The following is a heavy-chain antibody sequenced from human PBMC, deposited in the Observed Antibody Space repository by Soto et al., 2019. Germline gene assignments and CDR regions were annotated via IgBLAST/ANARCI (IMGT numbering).Heavy chain of an antibody. CDR3: ATTPIAAAAFYLLYFDY. CDR1: GCSISSSIYY. CDR2: IYYSGST. D-gene: IGHD6-13*01. Sequence: PSETLSLTCPVSGCSISSSIYYWGWIRQPPGKGLEWIGSIYYSGSTYYNPSLKSRVTISVDTSKNQFSLKLSSVTAADTAVYYCATTPIAAAAFYLLYFDYWGQGTLVTVSS. V-gene: IGHV4-39*01. J-gene: IGHJ4*02.